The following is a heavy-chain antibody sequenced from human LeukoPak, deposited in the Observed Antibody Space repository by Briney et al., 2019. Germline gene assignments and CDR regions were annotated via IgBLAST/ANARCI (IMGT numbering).Heavy chain of an antibody. V-gene: IGHV4-59*12. CDR2: IYYSGCT. J-gene: IGHJ4*02. CDR1: GGSISSYY. CDR3: ASYYYDSSGYYRNFDY. D-gene: IGHD3-22*01. Sequence: SETLSLTCTVSGGSISSYYWSWIRQPPGKGLEWIGYIYYSGCTNYNPSLKSRVTISVDRSKNQFSLKLSSVTAADTAVYYCASYYYDSSGYYRNFDYWGQGTLVTVSS.